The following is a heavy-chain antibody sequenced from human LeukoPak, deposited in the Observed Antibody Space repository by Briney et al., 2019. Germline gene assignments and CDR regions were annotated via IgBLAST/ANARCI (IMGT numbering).Heavy chain of an antibody. CDR1: GGSISSYY. D-gene: IGHD4-17*01. CDR3: ARGHNQYGDYVGY. V-gene: IGHV4-59*01. Sequence: PETLSLTCTVSGGSISSYYWSWIRQPPGKGLEWIGYIYYSGSTNYNPSLKSRVTISVDTSKNQFSLKLSSVTAADTAVYYCARGHNQYGDYVGYWGQGTLVTVSS. J-gene: IGHJ4*02. CDR2: IYYSGST.